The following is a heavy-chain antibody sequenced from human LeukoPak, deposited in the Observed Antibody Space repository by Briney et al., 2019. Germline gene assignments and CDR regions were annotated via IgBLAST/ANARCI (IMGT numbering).Heavy chain of an antibody. CDR3: ARDQAAGDFDY. D-gene: IGHD6-19*01. J-gene: IGHJ4*02. Sequence: GGSLTLSCAASGFTFSSYSMNWVRQAPGKGLEWVSYISSRSATIYNADSVKGRFTISRDTAKNSLYLQMNSLRDGDTALYYCARDQAAGDFDYWGQGTLVTVSS. CDR1: GFTFSSYS. CDR2: ISSRSATI. V-gene: IGHV3-48*02.